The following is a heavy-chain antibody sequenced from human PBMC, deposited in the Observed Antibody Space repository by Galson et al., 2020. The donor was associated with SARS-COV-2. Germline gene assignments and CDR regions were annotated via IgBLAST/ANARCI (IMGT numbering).Heavy chain of an antibody. CDR3: ARRWGGCTSTSCSGLDS. CDR1: GGSVSRGDNY. D-gene: IGHD2-2*01. Sequence: SCSVSGGSVSRGDNYWIWVRQPPGKGLEWIGYIYSNGITSYKPSLKSRVTISVDTSKNQFSLKLNSVTGADTAVYYCARRWGGCTSTSCSGLDSWGQGTLVTVSS. CDR2: IYSNGIT. J-gene: IGHJ4*02. V-gene: IGHV4-30-4*01.